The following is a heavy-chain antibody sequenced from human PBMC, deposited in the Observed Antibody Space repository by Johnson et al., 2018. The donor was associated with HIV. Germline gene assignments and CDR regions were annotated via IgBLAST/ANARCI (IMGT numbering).Heavy chain of an antibody. CDR1: GFTVSSNY. Sequence: VQLVESGGGLVQPGGSLRLSCAASGFTVSSNYMSWVRQAPGKGLEWVSVIYSGGSTYDADSVKGRFTISRDNSKNTLYLQMHSLRIEDTAVYYCARDEITMIVVAGDAFDIWGQGTMVTVSS. CDR2: IYSGGST. CDR3: ARDEITMIVVAGDAFDI. V-gene: IGHV3-66*02. D-gene: IGHD3-22*01. J-gene: IGHJ3*02.